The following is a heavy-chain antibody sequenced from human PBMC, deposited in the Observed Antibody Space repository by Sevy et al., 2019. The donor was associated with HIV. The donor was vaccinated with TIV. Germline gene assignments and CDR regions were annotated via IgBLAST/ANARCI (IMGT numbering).Heavy chain of an antibody. CDR1: AFTFSSYA. J-gene: IGHJ6*02. D-gene: IGHD3-3*01. CDR2: ISGSGGST. CDR3: ARRPDFGVVIPTGVMDV. V-gene: IGHV3-23*01. Sequence: GGSLRLSCAASAFTFSSYATSWVRQAPGKGLQWVSVISGSGGSTYYADSVKGRFTIFRDNSKNTMYLQMNSLRAEDTAVYYCARRPDFGVVIPTGVMDVWGQGTTVTASS.